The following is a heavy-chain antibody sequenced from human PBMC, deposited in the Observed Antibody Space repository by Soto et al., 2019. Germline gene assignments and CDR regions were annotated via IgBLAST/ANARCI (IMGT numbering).Heavy chain of an antibody. V-gene: IGHV1-69*01. J-gene: IGHJ4*02. D-gene: IGHD1-26*01. CDR3: GREGGRHSGGKDH. CDR2: IIPIFGTA. CDR1: GGTFSSYS. Sequence: QVQLVQSGAEVKKPGSSVKVSCKASGGTFSSYSINWVRQAPGHGLEWLGEIIPIFGTANYAQKCQGRVTMTADEATSTAYVELSSRRSEETAVYVCGREGGRHSGGKDHWGQGTLVTVS.